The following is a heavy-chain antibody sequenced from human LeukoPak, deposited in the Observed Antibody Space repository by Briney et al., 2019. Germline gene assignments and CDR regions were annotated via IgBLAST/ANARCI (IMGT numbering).Heavy chain of an antibody. J-gene: IGHJ4*02. D-gene: IGHD3-3*01. CDR1: GFSFSTYW. CDR3: ARGRSGDFDY. V-gene: IGHV3-7*05. Sequence: GGSLRLSCAASGFSFSTYWMSWVRQAPGKGLEWVANIKQDGSEKYYVDSVKGRFTISRDNAKNSLHMQMISLRVEDTALYYCARGRSGDFDYWGQGTLVTVSS. CDR2: IKQDGSEK.